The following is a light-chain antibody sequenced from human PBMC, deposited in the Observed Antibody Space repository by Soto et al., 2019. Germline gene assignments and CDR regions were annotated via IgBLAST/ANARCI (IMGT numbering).Light chain of an antibody. J-gene: IGKJ2*01. CDR2: GAS. CDR3: QQYNNWPPY. V-gene: IGKV3-15*01. CDR1: QSVSSN. Sequence: EIVMTQSPATLSVSPVERATLSCMASQSVSSNLAWYQQKPGQAPRLLLLGASTRATGIPARFSGSGSGTEDTLTISSLQSEDFAVYYWQQYNNWPPYLGQGTKLEIK.